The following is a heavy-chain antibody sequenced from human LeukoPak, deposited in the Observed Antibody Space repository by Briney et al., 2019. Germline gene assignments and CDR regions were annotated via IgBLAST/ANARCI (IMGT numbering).Heavy chain of an antibody. CDR1: GFTFSSYA. J-gene: IGHJ4*02. CDR3: AKGRPAASTFDY. CDR2: ISGSGGST. Sequence: GGSLRLSCAASGFTFSSYAMSWVRQAPGKGLEWVSAISGSGGSTYYADSVKGRFTISRDNSKNTLYLQMNGLTAEDTAVYYCAKGRPAASTFDYWGQGTLVTVSS. D-gene: IGHD6-13*01. V-gene: IGHV3-23*01.